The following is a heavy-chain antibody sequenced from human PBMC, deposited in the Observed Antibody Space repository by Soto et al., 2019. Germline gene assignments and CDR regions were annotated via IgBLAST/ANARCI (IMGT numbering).Heavy chain of an antibody. CDR2: INPYRGAT. CDR3: AREHVRPRTGAMDV. D-gene: IGHD1-1*01. CDR1: GYSFTDYY. J-gene: IGHJ6*02. Sequence: ASVKVSCKASGYSFTDYYMHWVRQAPGQGLEWMGWINPYRGATNYAQKFQGRVTMTRDTSISTAYMELSRLRSDDTAVYWCAREHVRPRTGAMDVWGQGTTVTVCS. V-gene: IGHV1-2*02.